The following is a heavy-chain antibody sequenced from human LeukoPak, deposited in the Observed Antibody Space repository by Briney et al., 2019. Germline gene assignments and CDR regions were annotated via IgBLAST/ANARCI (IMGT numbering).Heavy chain of an antibody. CDR1: GFTISNCW. V-gene: IGHV3-7*04. CDR2: MNQDGSRI. Sequence: GGSLRLSCSASGFTISNCWMTWVCQAQGKGLEWVANMNQDGSRIYYVDSVKGRFTISRDNAKNSLHLQMNSLRAEDTAVYYCARDPPPDDTSGYLDYWGQGALVTVSS. CDR3: ARDPPPDDTSGYLDY. J-gene: IGHJ4*02. D-gene: IGHD3-22*01.